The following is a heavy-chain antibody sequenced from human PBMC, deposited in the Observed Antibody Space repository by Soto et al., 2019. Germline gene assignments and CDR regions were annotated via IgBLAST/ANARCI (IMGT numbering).Heavy chain of an antibody. CDR1: GFPFSSYA. CDR3: ARDRLVVPAALNWFDA. J-gene: IGHJ5*02. Sequence: PWGSLRLSCAASGFPFSSYAMHWVRQDPGKGLEWVAVISYYGSNKYYADSVKGRFTISRDNSKNTLYLQMNSLRAEDTAVYYCARDRLVVPAALNWFDAWGQGTLVTVS. D-gene: IGHD2-2*01. V-gene: IGHV3-30-3*01. CDR2: ISYYGSNK.